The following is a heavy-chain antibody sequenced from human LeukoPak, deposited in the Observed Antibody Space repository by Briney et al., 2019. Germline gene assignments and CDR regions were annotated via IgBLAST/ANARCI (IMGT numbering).Heavy chain of an antibody. CDR1: GYTFTSYG. J-gene: IGHJ5*02. V-gene: IGHV1-18*01. D-gene: IGHD2-15*01. CDR2: ISAYNGNT. Sequence: ASVKVSCKASGYTFTSYGISWVRQAPGQGLEWMGWISAYNGNTNYAQKLQGRVTMTTDTSTSTAYMELRSLRSDDTAVYYCARHPEVVAATPNWFDTWGQGTLVTVSS. CDR3: ARHPEVVAATPNWFDT.